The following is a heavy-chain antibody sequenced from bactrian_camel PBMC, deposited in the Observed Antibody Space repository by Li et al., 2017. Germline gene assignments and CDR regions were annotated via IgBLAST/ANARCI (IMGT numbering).Heavy chain of an antibody. J-gene: IGHJ4*01. CDR2: IAGDGRT. D-gene: IGHD6*01. CDR1: GYTLPMN. CDR3: AADGDGVVAFFRKGVPEYNY. V-gene: IGHV3S53*01. Sequence: HVQLVESGGGLVQPGGSLRLSCVASGYTLPMNMGWFRRLPGQEREGVAAIAGDGRTDYADSVKGRFTISRDGAKNIIELQMHSLKPEDTATHYCAADGDGVVAFFRKGVPEYNYQGRGTQVTVS.